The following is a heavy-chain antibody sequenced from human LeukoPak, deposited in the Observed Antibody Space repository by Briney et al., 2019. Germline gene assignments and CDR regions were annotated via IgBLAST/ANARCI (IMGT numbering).Heavy chain of an antibody. D-gene: IGHD6-13*01. Sequence: GTSLTLSCAASGFTFDDYATHWVRQAPGKGLEWVSGISWNSGSIVYADSVKGRFTISRDRTKNSLYLQMNSLRAEDMALYYCARGNGYSTSGYVDYWGQGTLVTVSS. CDR3: ARGNGYSTSGYVDY. CDR1: GFTFDDYA. V-gene: IGHV3-9*03. J-gene: IGHJ4*02. CDR2: ISWNSGSI.